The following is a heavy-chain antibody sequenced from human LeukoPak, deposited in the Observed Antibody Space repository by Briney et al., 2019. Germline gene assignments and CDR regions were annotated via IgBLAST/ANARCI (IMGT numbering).Heavy chain of an antibody. Sequence: GGSLGLSCAASGFTFSTYSMNWVRQAPGKGLEWVSSITSSSYIYYADSVKGRFTISRDNAQNSLYLQMHSLRGEDTAVYYCARDRDGYTFDIWGQGTMVTVSS. CDR3: ARDRDGYTFDI. V-gene: IGHV3-21*01. J-gene: IGHJ3*02. CDR1: GFTFSTYS. D-gene: IGHD5-24*01. CDR2: ITSSSYI.